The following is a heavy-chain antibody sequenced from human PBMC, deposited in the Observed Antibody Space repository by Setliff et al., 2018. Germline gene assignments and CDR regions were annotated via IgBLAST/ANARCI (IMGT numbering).Heavy chain of an antibody. Sequence: ASVKVSCKASGSAFTAYYIHWVRQAPGQGLEWMGIINPSGGATNYAQKFQGRVTMTSDTSTSTVYMQLSSLRFDDTAVYYCARDPGPYYWGQGSLVTVSS. V-gene: IGHV1-46*01. J-gene: IGHJ4*02. CDR2: INPSGGAT. CDR3: ARDPGPYY. CDR1: GSAFTAYY.